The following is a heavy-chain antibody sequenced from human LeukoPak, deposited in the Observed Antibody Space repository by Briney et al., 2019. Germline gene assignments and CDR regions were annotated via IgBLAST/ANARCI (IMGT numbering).Heavy chain of an antibody. CDR2: IWYDGSNK. V-gene: IGHV3-33*01. CDR1: GFTFSSYG. Sequence: PGRSLRLSCAASGFTFSSYGMHWVRQAPGKGLEWVAVIWYDGSNKYYADSVKGRFTISRDNSKNTLYLQMNSLRAEDTAVYYCARDRTYYYDSSGDYYFDYLGQGTLVTVSS. D-gene: IGHD3-22*01. J-gene: IGHJ4*02. CDR3: ARDRTYYYDSSGDYYFDY.